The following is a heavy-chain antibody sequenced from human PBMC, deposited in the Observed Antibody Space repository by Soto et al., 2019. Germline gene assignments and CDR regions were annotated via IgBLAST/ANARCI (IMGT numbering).Heavy chain of an antibody. CDR1: GYTFTSYG. V-gene: IGHV1-18*01. Sequence: QVQLVQSGAEVKKPGASVKVSCKASGYTFTSYGISWVRQAPGQGLEWMGWISAYNGNTNYAQKLQGRVTMTTDTTTSTGYMELRSLRSDDTAVYYCAADSRGYYWARAFDIWGQGTMVTVSS. D-gene: IGHD3-22*01. CDR2: ISAYNGNT. J-gene: IGHJ3*02. CDR3: AADSRGYYWARAFDI.